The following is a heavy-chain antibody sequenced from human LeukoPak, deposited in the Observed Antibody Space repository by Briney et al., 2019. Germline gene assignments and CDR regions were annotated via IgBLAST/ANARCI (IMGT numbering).Heavy chain of an antibody. Sequence: SETLSLTCTVSGGSISSSSYYWGWIRQPPGKGLEWIGSIYYSGSTYYNPSLKSRVTISVDTSKNQFSLKLSSVTAADTAVYYCARQVRYCSSTSCWYWYFDLWGRGTLVTVSS. D-gene: IGHD2-2*01. V-gene: IGHV4-39*01. CDR2: IYYSGST. CDR1: GGSISSSSYY. J-gene: IGHJ2*01. CDR3: ARQVRYCSSTSCWYWYFDL.